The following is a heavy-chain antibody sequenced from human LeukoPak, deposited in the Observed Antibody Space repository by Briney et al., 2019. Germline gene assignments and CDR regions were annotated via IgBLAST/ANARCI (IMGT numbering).Heavy chain of an antibody. V-gene: IGHV3-20*04. CDR3: ARRKGPYGSGTYYDS. J-gene: IGHJ4*02. Sequence: GGSLRLSCAASGFPFDDYGMSWVRLAPGKGLEWVSDVSWNGAYTEYADSVRGRFTISRDNAKKSLYLQMNRLRVDETALYYCARRKGPYGSGTYYDSWGQGTLVSVSS. CDR2: VSWNGAYT. CDR1: GFPFDDYG. D-gene: IGHD3-10*01.